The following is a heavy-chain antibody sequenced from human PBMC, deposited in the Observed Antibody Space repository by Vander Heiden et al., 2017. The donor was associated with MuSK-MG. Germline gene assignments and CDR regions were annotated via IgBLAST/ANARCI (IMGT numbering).Heavy chain of an antibody. CDR1: GGTFSSYA. V-gene: IGHV1-69*10. Sequence: QVQLVQSGAEVKKPGSSVKVSCKASGGTFSSYAISWVRQAPGQGLEWMGGIIPILGIANYAQKFQGRVTITADKSTSTDYMELSSLRSEDTAVYYCARGGLGAAGDVYYYYYMDVWGKGTTGTVS. J-gene: IGHJ6*03. CDR3: ARGGLGAAGDVYYYYYMDV. CDR2: IIPILGIA. D-gene: IGHD6-13*01.